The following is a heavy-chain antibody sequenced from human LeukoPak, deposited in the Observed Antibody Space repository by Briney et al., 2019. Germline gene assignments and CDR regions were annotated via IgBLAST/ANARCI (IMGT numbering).Heavy chain of an antibody. Sequence: GGSLRLSCAASGFTFSSYSMNWVRQAPGKGLEWVSSISSSSSYIYYADSVKGRFTISRDNAKNSLYLQMNSLRAEDTAVYYCARDEELERGAGDPGDFDYWGQGTLVTASS. CDR2: ISSSSSYI. V-gene: IGHV3-21*01. CDR3: ARDEELERGAGDPGDFDY. CDR1: GFTFSSYS. J-gene: IGHJ4*02. D-gene: IGHD1-1*01.